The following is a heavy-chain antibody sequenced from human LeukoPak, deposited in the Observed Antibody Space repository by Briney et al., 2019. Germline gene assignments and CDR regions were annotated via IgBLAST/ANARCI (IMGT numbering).Heavy chain of an antibody. CDR1: GFTFSNAW. CDR2: IKSKTDGGTT. CDR3: TLVAAGTDAFDI. J-gene: IGHJ3*02. Sequence: GGSLRLSCAASGFTFSNAWMSWVRQAPGKGLEWVGRIKSKTDGGTTDYAAPVKGRFTISRDDSKNTLYLQMNSLKTEDTAVYYCTLVAAGTDAFDIWGQGTMVTVSS. D-gene: IGHD6-13*01. V-gene: IGHV3-15*01.